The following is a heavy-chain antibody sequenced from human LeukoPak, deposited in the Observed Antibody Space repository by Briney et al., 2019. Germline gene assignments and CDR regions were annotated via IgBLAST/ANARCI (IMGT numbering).Heavy chain of an antibody. CDR3: ARDKSYGDSEDY. J-gene: IGHJ4*02. CDR1: GFTFRTYW. CDR2: INQDGSEK. Sequence: GGSLRLSCAASGFTFRTYWMSWVRQAPGKGLEWVANINQDGSEKYYVDSVKGRFTISRDNAKNSLYLQMNSLRAEDTAVYYCARDKSYGDSEDYWGQGTLVTVSS. D-gene: IGHD2-21*02. V-gene: IGHV3-7*05.